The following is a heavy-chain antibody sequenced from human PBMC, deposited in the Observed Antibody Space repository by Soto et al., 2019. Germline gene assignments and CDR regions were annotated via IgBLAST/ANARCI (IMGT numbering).Heavy chain of an antibody. J-gene: IGHJ6*02. CDR2: ISAYNGDT. D-gene: IGHD4-17*01. CDR1: GYSFTTHG. CDR3: ARDPPFSGILRGTPLMDV. Sequence: ASVKVSCKASGYSFTTHGISWVRRAPGHGLEWMGWISAYNGDTHYVQRFQGRLTMTTDTSTSTAYMELRSLASDDTAVYYCARDPPFSGILRGTPLMDVWGQGTTVTVSS. V-gene: IGHV1-18*04.